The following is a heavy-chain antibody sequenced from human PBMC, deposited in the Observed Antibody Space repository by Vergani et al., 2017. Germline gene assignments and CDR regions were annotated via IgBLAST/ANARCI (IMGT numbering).Heavy chain of an antibody. CDR2: IKSDGSIT. D-gene: IGHD3-10*01. J-gene: IGHJ4*02. CDR1: GISFNSYW. CDR3: AKQYFVSGNYLFDY. Sequence: DVHLAESGGGFFQPGGSLRLSCSASGISFNSYWMHWVRQVPGKGLLWVSRIKSDGSITAYADSVKGRFTISRDNAQNTLYLQMNNLRTEDTAIYYCAKQYFVSGNYLFDYWGQGTLVTVSS. V-gene: IGHV3-74*03.